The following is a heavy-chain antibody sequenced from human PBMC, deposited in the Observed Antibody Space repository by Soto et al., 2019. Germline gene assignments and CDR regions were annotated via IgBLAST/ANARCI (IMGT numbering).Heavy chain of an antibody. V-gene: IGHV1-69*01. CDR3: AREDVGCCGGSTCFVFDS. J-gene: IGHJ4*02. Sequence: QVHLVQSGAEVKKPGSSVKVSCKASGGIFNNYAFSWVRQAPGQGLEWMGGITPILDTPTYAQRFQDRVAITADASTTTVYMELGRLRSEDTAVYFWAREDVGCCGGSTCFVFDSWGQGTMVIVSS. D-gene: IGHD2-21*01. CDR2: ITPILDTP. CDR1: GGIFNNYA.